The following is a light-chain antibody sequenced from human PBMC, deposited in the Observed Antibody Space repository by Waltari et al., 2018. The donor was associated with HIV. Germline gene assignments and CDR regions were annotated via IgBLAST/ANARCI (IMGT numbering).Light chain of an antibody. Sequence: DIMLTQSPGTLSLSPGERATLSCGANQTINSNFLAWYQHKPGQAPRLLIYGASNRASGIPDRFSGGGSGTDFSLTISRLEPEDSALYYCQQYGSSLITFGQGTRLEIK. CDR1: QTINSNF. V-gene: IGKV3-20*01. CDR2: GAS. J-gene: IGKJ5*01. CDR3: QQYGSSLIT.